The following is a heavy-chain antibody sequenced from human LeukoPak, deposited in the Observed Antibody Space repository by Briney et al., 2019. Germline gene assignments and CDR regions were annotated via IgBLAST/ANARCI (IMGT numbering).Heavy chain of an antibody. J-gene: IGHJ4*02. CDR1: GFTFSSYS. D-gene: IGHD2-15*01. Sequence: GGSLRLSCAASGFTFSSYSMNWVRQAPGKGLEWVSYISSSSGTIYYADSVKGRFTISRDNAKNSLYLQMNSLRDEDTAVYYCARPLRGSGGLLHEYWGQGTLVTVSS. CDR2: ISSSSGTI. CDR3: ARPLRGSGGLLHEY. V-gene: IGHV3-48*02.